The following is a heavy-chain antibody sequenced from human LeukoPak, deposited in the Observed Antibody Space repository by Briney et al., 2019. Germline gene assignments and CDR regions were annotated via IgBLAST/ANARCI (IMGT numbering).Heavy chain of an antibody. CDR2: ISSSSGTI. J-gene: IGHJ6*03. CDR1: GFTLRSYT. Sequence: GGSLRLSCAASGFTLRSYTMNWVRQAPGKGLEWLSYISSSSGTIYYADSVKGRFTISRDNAKNSLYLQMNSLRAEDTAVYYCARARGDYGYYYMDVWGKGTTVTVSS. D-gene: IGHD4-17*01. V-gene: IGHV3-48*01. CDR3: ARARGDYGYYYMDV.